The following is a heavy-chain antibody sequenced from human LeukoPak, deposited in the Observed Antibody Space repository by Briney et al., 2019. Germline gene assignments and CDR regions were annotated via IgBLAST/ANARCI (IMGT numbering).Heavy chain of an antibody. Sequence: GASVKVSCKTSGYTFTNYGLSWVRQAPGQGLEWMGWISTSNGHTNYAQKFQGRVTLTTDTSTRTAYMELRSLRSNDTAVYYCARDLSAYYDLLSPLDHWGQGTLVTVSS. J-gene: IGHJ4*02. V-gene: IGHV1-18*01. CDR3: ARDLSAYYDLLSPLDH. CDR2: ISTSNGHT. D-gene: IGHD3-3*01. CDR1: GYTFTNYG.